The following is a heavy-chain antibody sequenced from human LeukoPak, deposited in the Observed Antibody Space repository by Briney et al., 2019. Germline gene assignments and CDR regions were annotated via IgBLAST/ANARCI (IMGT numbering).Heavy chain of an antibody. V-gene: IGHV4-59*01. CDR2: IYYTGTT. Sequence: SETLSLTCSVSGGSISIYYWTWIRQIPGKGLEWIGYIYYTGTTNYNPLFESRATISVDTSKNQFSLKLTSVTAADTAVYFCARGEDFERYYLAYWGQGTLVTVSS. CDR1: GGSISIYY. J-gene: IGHJ4*02. D-gene: IGHD3-9*01. CDR3: ARGEDFERYYLAY.